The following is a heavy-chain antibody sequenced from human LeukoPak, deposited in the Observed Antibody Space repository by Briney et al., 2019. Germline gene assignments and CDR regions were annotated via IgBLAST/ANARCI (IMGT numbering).Heavy chain of an antibody. CDR3: AKLKGDYDFWSGYDSYFDY. V-gene: IGHV3-23*01. CDR2: ISGSGGST. D-gene: IGHD3-3*01. Sequence: GGSLRLSCAASGFTFSSYAMSWVRQAPGKGLEWVSAISGSGGSTYYADSVKGRFTISRDNSKNTLYLQMNSLRAEDTAVYYCAKLKGDYDFWSGYDSYFDYWGQGTLVTVSS. J-gene: IGHJ4*02. CDR1: GFTFSSYA.